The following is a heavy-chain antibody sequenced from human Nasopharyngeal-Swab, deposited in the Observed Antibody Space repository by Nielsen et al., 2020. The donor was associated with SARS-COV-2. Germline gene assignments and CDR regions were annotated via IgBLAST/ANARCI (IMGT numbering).Heavy chain of an antibody. D-gene: IGHD6-19*01. J-gene: IGHJ4*02. CDR2: ISAYNGNT. Sequence: WGRQAPGQGLEWMGWISAYNGNTNYAQKLQGRVTMTTDTSTSTAYMELRSLRSDDTAVYYCARDPPLGGGIAVAGFDSWGQGTLVTVSS. CDR3: ARDPPLGGGIAVAGFDS. V-gene: IGHV1-18*01.